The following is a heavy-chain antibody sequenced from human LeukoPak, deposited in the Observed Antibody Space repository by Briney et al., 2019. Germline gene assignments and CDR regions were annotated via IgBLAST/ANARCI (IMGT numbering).Heavy chain of an antibody. J-gene: IGHJ6*02. V-gene: IGHV3-30*03. CDR1: GFTLSSYG. CDR3: ARGLPYDYVWGSYRYHNYGMDV. Sequence: PGRSLRLSCAASGFTLSSYGMHWVRQAPGKGLEWVAVISYDGSNKYYADSVKGRFTISRDNSKNTLYLQMNSLRAEDTAVYYCARGLPYDYVWGSYRYHNYGMDVWGQGTTVTVSS. D-gene: IGHD3-16*02. CDR2: ISYDGSNK.